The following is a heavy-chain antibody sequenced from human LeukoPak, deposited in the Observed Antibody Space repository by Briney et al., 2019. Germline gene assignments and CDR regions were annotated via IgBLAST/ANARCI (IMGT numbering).Heavy chain of an antibody. CDR1: GGSISGSY. V-gene: IGHV4-59*01. D-gene: IGHD6-13*01. CDR2: LHYSGST. Sequence: SETLSLTCTVAGGSISGSYWSWIRQPPGKGLEWIGYLHYSGSTNHNPSLNGRVTISGDTSKNQFSLNLSSVTAADTAVYYRAFMAPAGTRFDYWGQGTLVTVFS. J-gene: IGHJ4*02. CDR3: AFMAPAGTRFDY.